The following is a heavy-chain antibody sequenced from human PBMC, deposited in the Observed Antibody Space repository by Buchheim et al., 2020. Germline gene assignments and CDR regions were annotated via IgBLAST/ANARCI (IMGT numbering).Heavy chain of an antibody. CDR3: ARGGMVYDKPVYYYYGMDV. CDR1: GFTFSNYW. CDR2: IKQDGSEK. V-gene: IGHV3-7*01. J-gene: IGHJ6*02. Sequence: EVQLVESGGGLVQPGGSLRLSCAASGFTFSNYWMSWVRQAPGKGLEWVANIKQDGSEKYYVDSVKGRFTISSDNAKNSLYLQMNSLRADDTAVYYCARGGMVYDKPVYYYYGMDVWGQGTT. D-gene: IGHD2-8*01.